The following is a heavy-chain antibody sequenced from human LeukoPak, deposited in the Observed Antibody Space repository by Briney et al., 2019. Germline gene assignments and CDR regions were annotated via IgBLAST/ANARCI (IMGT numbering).Heavy chain of an antibody. J-gene: IGHJ5*02. CDR3: ARGLGASLWSGYSGYDSFRFDP. CDR1: GYTFTSYY. D-gene: IGHD5-12*01. V-gene: IGHV1-2*02. Sequence: GASVKVSCKASGYTFTSYYMHWVRQAPGQGLEWMGWINPNSGGTNYAQKFQGRVTMTRDTSISTAYMELSRLRSDDTAVYYCARGLGASLWSGYSGYDSFRFDPWGQGTLVTVSS. CDR2: INPNSGGT.